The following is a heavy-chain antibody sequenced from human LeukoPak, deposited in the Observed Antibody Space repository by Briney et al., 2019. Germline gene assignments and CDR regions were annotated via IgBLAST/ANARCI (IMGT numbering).Heavy chain of an antibody. V-gene: IGHV3-11*01. D-gene: IGHD3-22*01. CDR1: GFTFSDYY. Sequence: SGGSLRLSCAASGFTFSDYYMSWICQAPGKGLEWVSYISSSGSTIYYADSVKGRFTISRDNAKNSPYLQINSLRAEDTAVYYCARVVVSDFDYWGQGTLVTVSS. J-gene: IGHJ4*02. CDR2: ISSSGSTI. CDR3: ARVVVSDFDY.